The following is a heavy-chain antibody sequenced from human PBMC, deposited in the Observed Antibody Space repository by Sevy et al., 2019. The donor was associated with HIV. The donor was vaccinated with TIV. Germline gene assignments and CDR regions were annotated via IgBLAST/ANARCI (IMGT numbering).Heavy chain of an antibody. V-gene: IGHV3-33*08. Sequence: GGSLRLSCAASGFTFGTYGMYWVRQTPGKGLEWVANIWFDGSNEDYAVSVKGRFTISRDNSKNTLFLQMNSLRAEDTAVYYCAREQFARSLDYWGQGTLVTVSS. CDR1: GFTFGTYG. J-gene: IGHJ4*02. CDR3: AREQFARSLDY. CDR2: IWFDGSNE.